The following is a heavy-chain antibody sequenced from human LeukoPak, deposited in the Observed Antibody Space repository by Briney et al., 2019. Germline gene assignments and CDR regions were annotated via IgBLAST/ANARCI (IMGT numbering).Heavy chain of an antibody. D-gene: IGHD6-13*01. J-gene: IGHJ4*02. Sequence: SETLSLTCTVSGGSISSSSYYWGWIRQPPGKGLEWIGEIYHSGSTNYNPSLKSRVTISVDKSKNQFSLKLSSVTAADTAVYYCARVAAAGPFDYWGQGTLVTVSS. CDR1: GGSISSSSYY. CDR2: IYHSGST. V-gene: IGHV4-39*07. CDR3: ARVAAAGPFDY.